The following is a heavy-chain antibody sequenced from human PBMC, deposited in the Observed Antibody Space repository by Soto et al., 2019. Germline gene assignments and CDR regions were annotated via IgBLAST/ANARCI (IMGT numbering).Heavy chain of an antibody. J-gene: IGHJ6*03. D-gene: IGHD6-19*01. V-gene: IGHV3-7*01. Sequence: GGSLRLSCAASGFTFSSYWMSWVRQAPGKGLEWVANIKQDGSEKYYVDSVKGRFTISRDNGKNSLYLQMNSLRAEDTAVYYCARDTVKSLGGWSKYYYYYMDVWGKGTTVTVSS. CDR2: IKQDGSEK. CDR1: GFTFSSYW. CDR3: ARDTVKSLGGWSKYYYYYMDV.